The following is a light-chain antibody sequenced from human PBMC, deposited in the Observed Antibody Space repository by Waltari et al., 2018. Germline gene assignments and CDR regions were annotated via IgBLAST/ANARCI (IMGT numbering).Light chain of an antibody. Sequence: QSVLTQPPSVSGAPGQRVTISCTGSSPNIGAGSDVHWYQHLPGTAPKLLIYGNSNRPSGVPDRFSGSKSATSASLAITGLQAEDEADYYCQSYDSGLRVFGGGTKLTVL. CDR3: QSYDSGLRV. J-gene: IGLJ2*01. CDR1: SPNIGAGSD. CDR2: GNS. V-gene: IGLV1-40*01.